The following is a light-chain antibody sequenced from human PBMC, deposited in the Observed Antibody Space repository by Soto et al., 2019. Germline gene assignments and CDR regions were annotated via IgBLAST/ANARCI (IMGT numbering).Light chain of an antibody. J-gene: IGLJ1*01. CDR3: CSHAGSYTFV. CDR1: SSDVAKYEY. Sequence: QSVLTQPRSVSGYPGQSVTISCTGPSSDVAKYEYVSWYQQNPGKAPKLLIYDVTKRPSGVPDRFSGSKFGNTASLTISGLRPEDEADYFCCSHAGSYTFVFGSGTKVTVL. V-gene: IGLV2-11*01. CDR2: DVT.